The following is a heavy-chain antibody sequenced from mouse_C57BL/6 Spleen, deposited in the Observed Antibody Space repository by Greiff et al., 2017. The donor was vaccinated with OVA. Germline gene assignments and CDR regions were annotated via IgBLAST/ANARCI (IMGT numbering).Heavy chain of an antibody. D-gene: IGHD2-10*02. CDR2: IYPGDGDT. CDR1: GYAFSSYW. V-gene: IGHV1-80*01. J-gene: IGHJ1*03. Sequence: QVQLQQSGAELVKPGASVKISCKASGYAFSSYWMNWVKQRPGKGLEWIGQIYPGDGDTNYNGKFKGKATLTADKSSSTAYMQLSSLTSEDSAVYFCARVGNSIWYLDVWGTGTTVTVSS. CDR3: ARVGNSIWYLDV.